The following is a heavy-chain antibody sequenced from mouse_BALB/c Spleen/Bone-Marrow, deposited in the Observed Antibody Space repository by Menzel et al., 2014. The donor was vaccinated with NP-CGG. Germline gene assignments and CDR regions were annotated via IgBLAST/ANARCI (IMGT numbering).Heavy chain of an antibody. CDR3: TRTYEYFDY. CDR1: DYIFTSYW. V-gene: IGHV1-69*02. J-gene: IGHJ2*01. D-gene: IGHD2-3*01. CDR2: IYPSDNYT. Sequence: VQLKESGAELVRPGASVKLSCNASDYIFTSYWINWVKQRPGQGLEWIGNIYPSDNYTNYNQKLKDKATLTVDKSYSTAYMQLSSPTSEDSAVYYCTRTYEYFDYWGQGTTRTVSS.